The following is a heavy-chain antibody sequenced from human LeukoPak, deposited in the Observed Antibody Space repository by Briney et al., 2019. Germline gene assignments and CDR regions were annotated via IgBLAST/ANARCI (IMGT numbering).Heavy chain of an antibody. D-gene: IGHD6-13*01. J-gene: IGHJ6*02. CDR1: GYTFTSYG. V-gene: IGHV1-18*01. CDR2: ISAYNGNT. Sequence: GASVKVSCKASGYTFTSYGISWVRQAPGQGLEWMGWISAYNGNTNYAQKLQGRVTMTTDTSTSTAYMELRSLRSDDTAVYYCARAPQQLVPYYYYRMDVWGQGTTVTVSS. CDR3: ARAPQQLVPYYYYRMDV.